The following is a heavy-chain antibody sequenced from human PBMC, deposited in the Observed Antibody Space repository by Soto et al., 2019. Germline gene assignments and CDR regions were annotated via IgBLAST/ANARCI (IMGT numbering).Heavy chain of an antibody. CDR2: ISFDGSHR. CDR1: GFTLSRYG. CDR3: ARGGNSDPYYFYGMDV. J-gene: IGHJ6*02. V-gene: IGHV3-30-3*01. D-gene: IGHD4-4*01. Sequence: PGGSLRLSCVAFGFTLSRYGMNWVRQAPGKGLEWVAVISFDGSHRYYADSVNGRWTISRDNSKNTLYLQMRSLRPEDTALYYCARGGNSDPYYFYGMDVWGQGTTVTVSS.